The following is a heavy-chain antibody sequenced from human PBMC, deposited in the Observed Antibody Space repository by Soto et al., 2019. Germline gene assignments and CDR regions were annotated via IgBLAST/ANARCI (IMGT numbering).Heavy chain of an antibody. J-gene: IGHJ4*02. CDR1: GYTFTNNY. D-gene: IGHD6-13*01. CDR2: IYPNGGTT. CDR3: VRDNSGFDY. V-gene: IGHV1-46*03. Sequence: QVQLVQSGTEVKKPGASVKLSCKTSGYTFTNNYMHWVRQAPGQGREWMGMIYPNGGTTDYAQKFQGRVTMTSDTSTTTVYMELSSLTADDRAVYYCVRDNSGFDYWGQGTVVTVSS.